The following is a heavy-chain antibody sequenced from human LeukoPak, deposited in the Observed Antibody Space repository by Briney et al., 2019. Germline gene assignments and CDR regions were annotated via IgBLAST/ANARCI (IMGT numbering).Heavy chain of an antibody. J-gene: IGHJ6*02. CDR3: ARGPANRGSGLYYGMDV. V-gene: IGHV3-74*01. CDR2: INSDGSST. Sequence: GGSLRLSCAASGFTFSSYWMHWVRQAPGKGLVWVSRINSDGSSTSYADSVKGRFTISRDNAKNTLYLQMNSLRAEDTAVYYCARGPANRGSGLYYGMDVWGQGTTVTVSS. D-gene: IGHD7-27*01. CDR1: GFTFSSYW.